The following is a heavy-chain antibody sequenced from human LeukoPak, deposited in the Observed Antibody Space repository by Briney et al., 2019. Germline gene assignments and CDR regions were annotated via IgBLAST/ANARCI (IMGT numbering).Heavy chain of an antibody. CDR2: VNPTSGGT. D-gene: IGHD3-22*01. V-gene: IGHV1-2*02. CDR1: GYTFTGNY. CDR3: VRAYYYHMDV. Sequence: EASVKVSCKASGYTFTGNYMHWVRQAPGQGLEWMGWVNPTSGGTKYEQNFQGRVTMTRDTSISTDYMELSRLRSDDTAVYYCVRAYYYHMDVWGQGTTVTVSS. J-gene: IGHJ6*02.